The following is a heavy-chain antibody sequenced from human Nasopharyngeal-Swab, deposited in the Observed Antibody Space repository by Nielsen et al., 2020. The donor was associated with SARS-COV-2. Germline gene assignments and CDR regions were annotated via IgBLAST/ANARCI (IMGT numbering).Heavy chain of an antibody. CDR3: ASGYSGYGGNFDY. D-gene: IGHD5-12*01. CDR2: IWYDGSNK. Sequence: SLKISCAASGFTFSSYGMHWVRQAPGKGLEWVAVIWYDGSNKYYADSVKGRFTISRDNSKNTLYLQMNSLRAEDTAVYYCASGYSGYGGNFDYWGQGTLVTVSS. J-gene: IGHJ4*02. V-gene: IGHV3-33*01. CDR1: GFTFSSYG.